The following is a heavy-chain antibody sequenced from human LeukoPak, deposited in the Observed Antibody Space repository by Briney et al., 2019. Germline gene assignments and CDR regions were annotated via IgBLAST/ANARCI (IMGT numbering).Heavy chain of an antibody. Sequence: GGSLRLSCAASGFTVSSNYMSWVRQAPGKGLEWVSAISGSGGSTYYADSVKGRFTISRDNSKNTLYLQMNSLRAEDTAVYYCAKDLYCSSTCCYYDYWGQGTLVTVSS. CDR2: ISGSGGST. CDR3: AKDLYCSSTCCYYDY. CDR1: GFTVSSNY. D-gene: IGHD2-2*01. V-gene: IGHV3-23*01. J-gene: IGHJ4*02.